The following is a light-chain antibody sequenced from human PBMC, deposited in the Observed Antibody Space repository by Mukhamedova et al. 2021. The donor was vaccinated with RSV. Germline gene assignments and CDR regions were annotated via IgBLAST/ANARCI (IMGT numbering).Light chain of an antibody. Sequence: WYQRRVHGKAPNLLIHRASTLHSGVPSRFSGSGSGTEFTLTISSLQPDAFATYYCQHHYSFSRTFGPGTRVEI. CDR2: RAS. CDR3: QHHYSFSRT. J-gene: IGKJ1*01. V-gene: IGKV1-5*03.